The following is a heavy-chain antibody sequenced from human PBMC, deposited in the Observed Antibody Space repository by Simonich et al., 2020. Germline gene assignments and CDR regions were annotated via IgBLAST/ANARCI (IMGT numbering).Heavy chain of an antibody. CDR2: IKQDGSEK. CDR1: GFTFSSYW. D-gene: IGHD6-6*01. J-gene: IGHJ2*01. CDR3: AREYSSSSDPYWYFDL. Sequence: EVQLVESGGGLVQPGGSLRLSCAASGFTFSSYWMSWVRQAPGEGLEWLANIKQDGSEKYYVDSVKGRFTISRDNAKNSLYLQMNSLRAEDTAVYYCAREYSSSSDPYWYFDLWGRGTLVTVSS. V-gene: IGHV3-7*01.